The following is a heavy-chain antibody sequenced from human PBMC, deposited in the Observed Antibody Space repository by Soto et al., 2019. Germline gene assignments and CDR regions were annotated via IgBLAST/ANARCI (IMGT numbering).Heavy chain of an antibody. Sequence: EVQLVESGGGLVQPGRSLRLSCAASGFTFDDYAMHWVRQAPGKGLEWVSGISWNSGSIGYADSVKGRFTISRDNAKNSLYLQMNSVRAEDTGLYYCAKEVTYDYVDYVQGCDSWGQETLVTVSS. CDR2: ISWNSGSI. D-gene: IGHD4-17*01. CDR3: AKEVTYDYVDYVQGCDS. V-gene: IGHV3-9*01. CDR1: GFTFDDYA. J-gene: IGHJ4*02.